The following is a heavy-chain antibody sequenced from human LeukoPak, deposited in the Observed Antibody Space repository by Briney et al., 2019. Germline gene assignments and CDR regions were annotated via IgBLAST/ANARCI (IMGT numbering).Heavy chain of an antibody. Sequence: ASVKVSCKASGYTFTDYYIHWVRQAPGQGLEWMGWVYPSSGATEYSRRFQGRVTLTRATSISTAYMELSRLTSDDTAVYYCVSATYSAPSSWDYWGQGTLVTVSS. V-gene: IGHV1-2*02. CDR2: VYPSSGAT. CDR3: VSATYSAPSSWDY. D-gene: IGHD1-26*01. J-gene: IGHJ4*02. CDR1: GYTFTDYY.